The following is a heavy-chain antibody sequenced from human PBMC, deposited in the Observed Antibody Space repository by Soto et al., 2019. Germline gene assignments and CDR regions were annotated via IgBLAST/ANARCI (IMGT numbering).Heavy chain of an antibody. D-gene: IGHD4-4*01. J-gene: IGHJ6*01. Sequence: AAGKVSCKASGYTFTSCAMHWVRQAPGQRLEWMGWINAGNGNTKYSQKFQGRVTITGDTSASTAYMELSSLRSEDTAVYYCASXEIQDSNYVSYYYGMDVWGQGTTVTVSS. CDR3: ASXEIQDSNYVSYYYGMDV. CDR1: GYTFTSCA. CDR2: INAGNGNT. V-gene: IGHV1-3*01.